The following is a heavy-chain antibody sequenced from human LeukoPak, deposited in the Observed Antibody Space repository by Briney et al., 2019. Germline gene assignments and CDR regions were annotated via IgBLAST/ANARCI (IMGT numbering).Heavy chain of an antibody. V-gene: IGHV3-21*01. Sequence: PGGSLRLSCAASGFTFSSYSMNWVRQAPGKGLEWVSSISSSSSYIYYADSVKGRFTISRDNAKNSLYLQMNSLRAEDTAVYYCARDPMARGGPNLDYWGQGTLVTVSS. CDR3: ARDPMARGGPNLDY. J-gene: IGHJ4*02. D-gene: IGHD3-10*01. CDR1: GFTFSSYS. CDR2: ISSSSSYI.